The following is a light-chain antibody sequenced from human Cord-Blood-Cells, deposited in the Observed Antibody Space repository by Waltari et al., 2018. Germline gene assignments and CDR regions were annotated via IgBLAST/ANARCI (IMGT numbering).Light chain of an antibody. Sequence: DIHITQSPSSLSASVGDRVTITCPASQSISSYLNWYQQKPGKAPKLLIYAASSLQSGVPSRFSGSGSGTDFTLTISSLQPEDFATYYCQQSYSTLFTFGPGTKVDIK. CDR1: QSISSY. J-gene: IGKJ3*01. CDR2: AAS. CDR3: QQSYSTLFT. V-gene: IGKV1-39*01.